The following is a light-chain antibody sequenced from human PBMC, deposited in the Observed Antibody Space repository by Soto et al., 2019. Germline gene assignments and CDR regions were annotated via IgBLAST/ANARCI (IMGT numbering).Light chain of an antibody. Sequence: VMAESPDALSGSLFGRATLTGKSSQSVLYSSNNKNYLAWYQQKPGQPPKLLIYWASTRESGVPDRFSGSGSGTDFTLTISSLQAEDVAVYYCQQYYCTPLTFGGVTKVDIK. CDR1: QSVLYSSNNKNY. V-gene: IGKV4-1*01. CDR2: WAS. J-gene: IGKJ4*01. CDR3: QQYYCTPLT.